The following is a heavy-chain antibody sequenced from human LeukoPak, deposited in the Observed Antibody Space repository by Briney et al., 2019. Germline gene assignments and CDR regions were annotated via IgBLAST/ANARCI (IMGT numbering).Heavy chain of an antibody. J-gene: IGHJ4*02. V-gene: IGHV3-23*01. CDR3: AKDLGGDDYYDSSGFDY. Sequence: PGGSLRLSCAASGFTFSSYAMSWVRQAPGKGLEWVSAISGSGGSTYYADSVKGRFTISRDNSKNTLYLQMNSLRAEDTAVYYCAKDLGGDDYYDSSGFDYWGQGTLVTVSS. CDR1: GFTFSSYA. D-gene: IGHD3-22*01. CDR2: ISGSGGST.